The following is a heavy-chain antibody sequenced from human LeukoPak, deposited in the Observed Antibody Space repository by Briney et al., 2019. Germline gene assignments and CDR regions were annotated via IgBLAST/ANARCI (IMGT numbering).Heavy chain of an antibody. D-gene: IGHD1-14*01. CDR1: GFTFDDYA. CDR2: IAEDYST. J-gene: IGHJ4*02. V-gene: IGHV3-43*02. Sequence: PGGSLRLSCVASGFTFDDYAMHWVRHTPGKGLECVSIIAEDYSTYYADSVKGGLTISRENRKNERDLQMNSLRTEDTALYYCPKDKTRGPGDYWGQGTLVTVSS. CDR3: PKDKTRGPGDY.